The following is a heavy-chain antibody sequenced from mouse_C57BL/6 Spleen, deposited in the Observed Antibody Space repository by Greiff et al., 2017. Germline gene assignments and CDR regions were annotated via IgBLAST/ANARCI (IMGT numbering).Heavy chain of an antibody. Sequence: EVQLQQSGPELVKPGASVKIPCKASGYTFTDYNMDWVKQSHGKSLEWIGDINPNNGGTIYNQKFKGKATLTVDKSSSTSYMELRSLTSEDTAVYYCARKWQFGRKAMDCWGQGTSVTVSS. J-gene: IGHJ4*01. V-gene: IGHV1-18*01. CDR3: ARKWQFGRKAMDC. CDR1: GYTFTDYN. CDR2: INPNNGGT. D-gene: IGHD3-1*01.